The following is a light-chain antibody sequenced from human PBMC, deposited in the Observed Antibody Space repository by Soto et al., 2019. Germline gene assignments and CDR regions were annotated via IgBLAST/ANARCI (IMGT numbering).Light chain of an antibody. CDR3: AAWDDSLNGLYV. CDR1: SSNIGRGS. Sequence: QSVLTQPPSASGTPRQRVTISCSGSSSNIGRGSVNWYQQLPGTAPKLLIYLNNLRPSGVPDQFSGSKSGTSASLAISGLQSEDEADYYCAAWDDSLNGLYVFGSGTKLTVL. CDR2: LNN. J-gene: IGLJ1*01. V-gene: IGLV1-44*01.